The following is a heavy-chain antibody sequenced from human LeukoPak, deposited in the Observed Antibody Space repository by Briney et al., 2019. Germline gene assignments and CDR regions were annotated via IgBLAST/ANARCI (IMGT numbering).Heavy chain of an antibody. V-gene: IGHV1-2*02. CDR2: INPNSGGT. Sequence: GASVKVSCKASGYTFTGYYMHWVRQAPGQGLEWMGWINPNSGGTNYAQKFQGRVTMTRDTSISTAYMELSRLRSDDTAVYYCARLISGYSSSWDFDYWGQGTLVTVSS. CDR3: ARLISGYSSSWDFDY. D-gene: IGHD6-13*01. CDR1: GYTFTGYY. J-gene: IGHJ4*02.